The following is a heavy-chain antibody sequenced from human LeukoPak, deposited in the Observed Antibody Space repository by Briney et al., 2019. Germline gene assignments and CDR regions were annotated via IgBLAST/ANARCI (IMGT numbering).Heavy chain of an antibody. CDR2: IWYDGSNK. Sequence: GGSLRLSCAASGFIFRTYGMHWVRQAPGKGLEWVAVIWYDGSNKYYAEPVKGRFTVSRDNSNNTLDLDMSSLRVEDTAVYYCVRGGLGYYDLNWFDPWGRGTLVVVSS. J-gene: IGHJ5*02. CDR3: VRGGLGYYDLNWFDP. CDR1: GFIFRTYG. V-gene: IGHV3-33*01. D-gene: IGHD3-3*01.